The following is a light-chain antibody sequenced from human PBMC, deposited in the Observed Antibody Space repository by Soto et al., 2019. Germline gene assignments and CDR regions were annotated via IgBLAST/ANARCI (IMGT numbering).Light chain of an antibody. Sequence: DIQMTQSPATLSLALWDRVTISCRASESVSTSLAWYQQKPGQAPKLLIYGASTLASGIPSRFTGSGSGTEFTLTISRLQPEDFAAYYCQHYRSNPWLFGQGTKVDIK. CDR2: GAS. V-gene: IGKV1-5*01. J-gene: IGKJ1*01. CDR3: QHYRSNPWL. CDR1: ESVSTS.